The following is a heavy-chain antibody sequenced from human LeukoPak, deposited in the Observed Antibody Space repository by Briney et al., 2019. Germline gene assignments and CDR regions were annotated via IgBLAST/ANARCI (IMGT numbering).Heavy chain of an antibody. D-gene: IGHD6-13*01. Sequence: PSETLSLTCTVSGGSISSYYWSWIRQPPGKGLEWIGYIYYSGSTNYNPSLKSRVTISVDTSKNQFSLKLSSVTAADTAVYYRARHVGSAADDFDYWGQGTLVTVSS. V-gene: IGHV4-59*08. CDR3: ARHVGSAADDFDY. CDR1: GGSISSYY. J-gene: IGHJ4*02. CDR2: IYYSGST.